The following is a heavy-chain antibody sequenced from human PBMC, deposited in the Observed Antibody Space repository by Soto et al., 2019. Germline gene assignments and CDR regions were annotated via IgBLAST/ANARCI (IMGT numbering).Heavy chain of an antibody. D-gene: IGHD6-13*01. CDR2: ISHDGSDK. CDR1: GFTFRNYG. V-gene: IGHV3-30*18. Sequence: GGSLRLSCAASGFTFRNYGMHWVRQSPGKGLEWVAVISHDGSDKYYADSMKGRFIISRDNSGNTLFLNMNSLKPEDTAVYYCAKENQHLVHDYWGQGTLVTVSS. CDR3: AKENQHLVHDY. J-gene: IGHJ4*02.